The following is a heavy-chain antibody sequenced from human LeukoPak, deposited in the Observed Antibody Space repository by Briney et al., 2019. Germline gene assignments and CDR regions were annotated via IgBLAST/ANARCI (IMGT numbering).Heavy chain of an antibody. CDR1: GFSLSTSGVG. V-gene: IGHV2-5*01. CDR2: IYWNDDK. D-gene: IGHD4-17*01. Sequence: ESGPTLVNPPQTLTLTCTFSGFSLSTSGVGVGWIRQPPGKALEWLALIYWNDDKRYSPSLKSRITITKDTSKNQVVLTMTNMDPVDTATYYCAHYDYGDSPTVDYFDYWGQGTLVTVSS. CDR3: AHYDYGDSPTVDYFDY. J-gene: IGHJ4*02.